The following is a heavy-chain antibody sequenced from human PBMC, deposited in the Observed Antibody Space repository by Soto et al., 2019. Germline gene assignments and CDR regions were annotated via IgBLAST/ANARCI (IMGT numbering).Heavy chain of an antibody. CDR3: AFLTEFDS. Sequence: PGGSLRLSCAASGYTFSSFYMSWVRQAPGKGLEWVSTISGSGGGTNYADSVKGRFTISRDISTYTVYLQMNSLRAEDTAVYYCAFLTEFDSCGQGALFTVSA. D-gene: IGHD3-9*01. J-gene: IGHJ4*02. V-gene: IGHV3-23*01. CDR2: ISGSGGGT. CDR1: GYTFSSFY.